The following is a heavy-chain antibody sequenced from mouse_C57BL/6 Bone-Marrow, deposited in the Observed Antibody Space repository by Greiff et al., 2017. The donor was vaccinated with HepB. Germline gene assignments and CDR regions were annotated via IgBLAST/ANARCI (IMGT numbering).Heavy chain of an antibody. V-gene: IGHV1-63*01. Sequence: VQLQQSGAELVRPGTSVKMSCKASGYTFTNYWIGWAKQRPGHGLEWIGDIYPGGGYTNYNEKFKGKATLTADKSSSTAYMQFSSLTSEDSAIYYCARQLRLNYYAMDYWGQGTSVTVSS. CDR2: IYPGGGYT. CDR3: ARQLRLNYYAMDY. D-gene: IGHD3-2*02. CDR1: GYTFTNYW. J-gene: IGHJ4*01.